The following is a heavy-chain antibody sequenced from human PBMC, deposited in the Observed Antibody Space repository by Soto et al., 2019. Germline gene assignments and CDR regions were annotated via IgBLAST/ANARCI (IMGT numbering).Heavy chain of an antibody. CDR2: ISYDGSNK. Sequence: QVQLVESGGGVVQPGRSLRLSCAASGFTFSSYGMHWVRQAPGKGLEWVAVISYDGSNKYYADSVKGRFTISRDNSKNTLYLQMNSLRAEDTAVYYCARKRYSYGYRPGSDYYYGMDVWGQGTTVTVSS. D-gene: IGHD5-18*01. CDR3: ARKRYSYGYRPGSDYYYGMDV. J-gene: IGHJ6*02. V-gene: IGHV3-30*03. CDR1: GFTFSSYG.